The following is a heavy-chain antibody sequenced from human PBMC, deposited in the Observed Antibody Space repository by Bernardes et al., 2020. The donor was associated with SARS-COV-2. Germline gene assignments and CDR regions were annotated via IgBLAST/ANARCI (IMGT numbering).Heavy chain of an antibody. D-gene: IGHD3-3*01. CDR1: GFIVSNKY. V-gene: IGHV3-66*02. CDR2: IYSDGTT. CDR3: ARGEAVTILGVHIRGRWYFDL. J-gene: IGHJ2*01. Sequence: GGSLRLSCAASGFIVSNKYMTWVRQAPGKGLEWVSVIYSDGTTFYTDSVKGRFTISRDNSKNTLYLQMNSMRVEDAAVYYCARGEAVTILGVHIRGRWYFDLWGRGTQVSVSS.